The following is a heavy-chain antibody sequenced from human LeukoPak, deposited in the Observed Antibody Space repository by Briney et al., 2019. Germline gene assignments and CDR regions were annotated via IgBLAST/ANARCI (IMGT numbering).Heavy chain of an antibody. CDR1: GFTFSSYA. Sequence: PGGSLRLSCAASGFTFSSYAMSWVRQAPGKGLEWVSAISGSGGSTYYADSVKGRFTIPRDNSKNTLYLQMNSLRAEDTAVYYCAKVYGDYRFYFDYWGQGTLVTVSS. J-gene: IGHJ4*02. CDR3: AKVYGDYRFYFDY. D-gene: IGHD4-17*01. V-gene: IGHV3-23*01. CDR2: ISGSGGST.